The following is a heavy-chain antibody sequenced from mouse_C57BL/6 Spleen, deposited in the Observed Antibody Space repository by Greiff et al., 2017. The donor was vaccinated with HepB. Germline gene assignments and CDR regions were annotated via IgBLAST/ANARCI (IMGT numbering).Heavy chain of an antibody. CDR3: ARGSMTGYAMDY. J-gene: IGHJ4*01. CDR2: IDPSDSYT. Sequence: VQLQQPGAELVKPGASVKLSCKASGYTFTSYWMQWVKQRPGQGLEWIGEIDPSDSYTNYNQKFKGKATMTVDTSSSTAYMQLSSLTSEDSAVYYCARGSMTGYAMDYWGQGTSVTVSS. V-gene: IGHV1-50*01. CDR1: GYTFTSYW.